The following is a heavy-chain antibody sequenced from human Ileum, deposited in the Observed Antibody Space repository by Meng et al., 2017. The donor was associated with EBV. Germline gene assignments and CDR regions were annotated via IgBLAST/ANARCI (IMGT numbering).Heavy chain of an antibody. D-gene: IGHD3-22*01. V-gene: IGHV6-1*01. CDR3: ASDSSSSAYSPFVY. J-gene: IGHJ4*02. CDR1: GDNVSSIRAA. CDR2: TNYRSKCYN. Sequence: GPVLCNPPRTLSLPVAMPGDNVSSIRAAWNWIRQSPTKGLEWLGRTNYRSKCYNDYAVSVKSRITINPDTSKNQFSLQLNSVAPEETAVYYCASDSSSSAYSPFVYWGQGTLVTVSS.